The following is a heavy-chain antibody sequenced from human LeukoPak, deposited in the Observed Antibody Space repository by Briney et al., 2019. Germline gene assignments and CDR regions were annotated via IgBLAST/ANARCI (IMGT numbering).Heavy chain of an antibody. D-gene: IGHD2-15*01. CDR1: GVSISNIY. V-gene: IGHV4-4*07. CDR2: IYSSGTT. Sequence: PSETLSLTCTVSGVSISNIYWSWIRQPAGKGLEWIGRIYSSGTTNYNPSLKSRVTMSIDTPKNQFSLKPTSVTAADTAVYYCARNEGYCSGGTCYYWNFDLWGRGTLVTVSS. J-gene: IGHJ2*01. CDR3: ARNEGYCSGGTCYYWNFDL.